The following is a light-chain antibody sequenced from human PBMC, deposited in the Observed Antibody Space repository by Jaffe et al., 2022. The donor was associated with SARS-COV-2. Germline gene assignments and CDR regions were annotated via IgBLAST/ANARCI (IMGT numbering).Light chain of an antibody. CDR1: QSVSSN. J-gene: IGKJ1*01. CDR2: GAS. Sequence: EIVMTQSPATLSVSPGERATLSCRASQSVSSNLAWYLQTPGQAPRLLIYGASTRATGIPARFSGSGSGTEFTLTISSLQSEDFAVYFCQQYYKWWTFGQGTKVEIK. CDR3: QQYYKWWT. V-gene: IGKV3-15*01.